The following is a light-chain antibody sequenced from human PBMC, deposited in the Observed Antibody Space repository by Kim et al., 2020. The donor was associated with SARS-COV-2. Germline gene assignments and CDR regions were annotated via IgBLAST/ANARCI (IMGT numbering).Light chain of an antibody. V-gene: IGKV1-9*01. CDR1: QGMNSS. Sequence: DIQLTQSPSSLSASVRDTVTITCRASQGMNSSLAWYQQRPGKAPNLLIYSASTLHSGVPSRFSGSGSGTEFTLTITSLQPDDFATYHCQQYPSYPLTFGGGTKVDIK. J-gene: IGKJ4*02. CDR2: SAS. CDR3: QQYPSYPLT.